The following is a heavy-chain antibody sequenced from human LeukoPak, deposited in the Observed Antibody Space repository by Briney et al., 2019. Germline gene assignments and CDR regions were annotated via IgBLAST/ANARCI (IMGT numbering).Heavy chain of an antibody. J-gene: IGHJ6*02. CDR3: ARRALDYDDVAYFYARCSDV. CDR2: VSHDGDT. V-gene: IGHV4-34*01. CDR1: GMSLSDYY. D-gene: IGHD4-17*01. Sequence: PSETLSLTCGVSGMSLSDYYWTWIRQSPGKGLEWIGEVSHDGDTNYNPSLKSRVSISADTSNDQFSLKLSSVTAADTGVYYCARRALDYDDVAYFYARCSDVWGQGIKVTVS.